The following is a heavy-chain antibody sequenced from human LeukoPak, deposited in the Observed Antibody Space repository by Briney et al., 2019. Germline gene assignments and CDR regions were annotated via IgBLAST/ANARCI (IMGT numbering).Heavy chain of an antibody. V-gene: IGHV3-74*01. CDR2: INGDGGSR. D-gene: IGHD6-13*01. Sequence: GGSLRLSCADSGFTFSTYWMHWVRQAPGKGLGWVSRINGDGGSRNYADSVKGRFTISRDNAKNTLYHQMSSLRVEDTAVYYCASASSHRTAAGGDYWGQGTLVTVST. CDR1: GFTFSTYW. CDR3: ASASSHRTAAGGDY. J-gene: IGHJ4*02.